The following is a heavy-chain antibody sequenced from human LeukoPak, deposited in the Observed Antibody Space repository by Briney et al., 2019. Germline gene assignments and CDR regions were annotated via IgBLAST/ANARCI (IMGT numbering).Heavy chain of an antibody. CDR2: IYYSGST. V-gene: IGHV4-39*07. D-gene: IGHD5-18*01. CDR3: ARVSGAQGGYSYGPIDY. J-gene: IGHJ4*02. CDR1: GGSISSSSYY. Sequence: SETLSLTCTVSGGSISSSSYYWGWIRQPPGKGLEWIGSIYYSGSTYYNPSLKSRVTISVDTSKNQFSLKLSSVTAADTAVYYCARVSGAQGGYSYGPIDYWGQGTLVTVSS.